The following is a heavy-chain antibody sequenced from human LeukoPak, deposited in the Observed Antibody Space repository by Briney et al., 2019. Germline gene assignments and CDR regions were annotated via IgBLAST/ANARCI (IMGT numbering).Heavy chain of an antibody. Sequence: GGSLRLSCVGSGFIFSAYWMAWVRQAPGKGLEWVAVISYDGSNKYYADSVKGRFTISRDNSKNTLYLQMNSLRAEDTAVYYCAKDPIAAAGTFYYYGMDVWGQGTTVTVSS. CDR2: ISYDGSNK. CDR1: GFIFSAYW. CDR3: AKDPIAAAGTFYYYGMDV. J-gene: IGHJ6*02. D-gene: IGHD6-13*01. V-gene: IGHV3-30*18.